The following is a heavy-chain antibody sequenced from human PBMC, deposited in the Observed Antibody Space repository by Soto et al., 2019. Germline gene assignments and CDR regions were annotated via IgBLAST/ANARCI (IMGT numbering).Heavy chain of an antibody. J-gene: IGHJ6*02. D-gene: IGHD2-15*01. CDR3: ARIWGYCSGGTCYGRDYYYAMDV. CDR1: GVSLSNAGMG. Sequence: QVTLRESGPVLVKPTETLTLTCTVSGVSLSNAGMGVSWIRQPPGKALEWLAHIFSNDEKSYNTSLKSRLTISKDASKSQVVLTMTNMDPVDTATYNCARIWGYCSGGTCYGRDYYYAMDVWGQGTTVTVSS. V-gene: IGHV2-26*01. CDR2: IFSNDEK.